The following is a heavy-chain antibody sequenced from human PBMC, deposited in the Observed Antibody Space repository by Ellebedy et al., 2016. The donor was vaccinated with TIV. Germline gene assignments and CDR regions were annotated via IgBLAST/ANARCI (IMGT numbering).Heavy chain of an antibody. V-gene: IGHV3-7*03. Sequence: GGSLRLXXAASGFTFSSHWMSWVRQAPGKGLEWVANIKLDRSDKYYVDSVKGRFTISRDNAENSLYLQMNSLRAEDTAVYYCVRGGGSFDYWGQGTLVTVSS. CDR1: GFTFSSHW. D-gene: IGHD1-26*01. CDR3: VRGGGSFDY. J-gene: IGHJ4*02. CDR2: IKLDRSDK.